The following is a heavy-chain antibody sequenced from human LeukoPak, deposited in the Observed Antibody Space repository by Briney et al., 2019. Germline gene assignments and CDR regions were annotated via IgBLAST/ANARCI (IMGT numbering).Heavy chain of an antibody. CDR1: GFTFSNYE. Sequence: PGGSLRLSCATSGFTFSNYEMSWVRQTPGKGLEWVSYISSSGSSTYYADSVKGRFTISRDSAKSSLCLQMDSLRAGDTAVYYCAREDGSQLDYWGRGTLVTVSS. CDR3: AREDGSQLDY. V-gene: IGHV3-48*03. D-gene: IGHD1-26*01. CDR2: ISSSGSST. J-gene: IGHJ4*02.